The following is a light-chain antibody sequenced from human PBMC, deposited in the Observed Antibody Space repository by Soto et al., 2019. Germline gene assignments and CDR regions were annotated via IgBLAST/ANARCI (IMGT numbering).Light chain of an antibody. V-gene: IGLV1-44*01. Sequence: QSVLTQPPSASGTPGQMVTISCSGSSSNIGSNTVNWYQQLPGMAPKLLIYNNSQRPSGVPDRFSGSKSGTSASLAISGLQAEDEADYYCAAWKDSLRGLEFGGGTKLTVL. CDR2: NNS. J-gene: IGLJ2*01. CDR1: SSNIGSNT. CDR3: AAWKDSLRGLE.